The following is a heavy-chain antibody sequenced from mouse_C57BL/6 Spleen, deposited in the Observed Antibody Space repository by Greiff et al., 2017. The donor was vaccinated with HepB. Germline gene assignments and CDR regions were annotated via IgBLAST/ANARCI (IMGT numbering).Heavy chain of an antibody. Sequence: QVQLQQPGAELVRPGSLVKLSCKASGYTFTSYWMHWVKQRPIQGLEWIGNIDTSDSETHYNQKFNDKATLTVDKSSRTAYMQLSSLTSVDSSVYYCARRDLDGLAWCAYWGQGTLVTVSA. J-gene: IGHJ3*01. V-gene: IGHV1-52*01. D-gene: IGHD2-3*01. CDR3: ARRDLDGLAWCAY. CDR1: GYTFTSYW. CDR2: IDTSDSET.